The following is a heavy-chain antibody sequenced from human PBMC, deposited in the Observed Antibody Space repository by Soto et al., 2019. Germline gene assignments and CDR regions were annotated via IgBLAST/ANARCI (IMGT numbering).Heavy chain of an antibody. D-gene: IGHD3-10*01. V-gene: IGHV4-59*08. Sequence: QVQLQESGPGLVKPSETLSLSCTVSGGSFNSYYWSWIRQSPGKRMEWIGYVHHSWGSSYNPSLQSRVAISLDTSKSQFSLKVTSVTATDTAVYYCARQGFGPLHGLVDVWGQGTTVTVSS. CDR2: VHHSWGS. CDR1: GGSFNSYY. J-gene: IGHJ6*02. CDR3: ARQGFGPLHGLVDV.